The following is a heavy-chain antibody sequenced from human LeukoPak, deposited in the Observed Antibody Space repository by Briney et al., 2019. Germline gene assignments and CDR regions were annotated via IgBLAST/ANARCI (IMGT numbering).Heavy chain of an antibody. D-gene: IGHD6-13*01. CDR2: ISAYNGNT. V-gene: IGHV1-18*01. Sequence: ASVKVSCKASGYTFTSYGISWVRQAPGQGLEWMGWISAYNGNTNYAQKLQGRVTMTTDTYTSTAYMELRSLRSDDTAVYYCARDQVARIAAAGTTDYWGQGTLVTVSS. J-gene: IGHJ4*02. CDR3: ARDQVARIAAAGTTDY. CDR1: GYTFTSYG.